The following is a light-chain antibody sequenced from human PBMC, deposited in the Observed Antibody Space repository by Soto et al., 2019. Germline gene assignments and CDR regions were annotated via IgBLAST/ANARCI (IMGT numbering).Light chain of an antibody. Sequence: QPVRTQPPSVSGAPGRRVTISCSRSSSNIGAHYDVHWYQQLPGTAPRLLIFDNTNRPSGVPDRFSASKSDTSASLTTSGLQADDEADYYCTSYSSSDIFYVFGTGTKVTVL. J-gene: IGLJ1*01. V-gene: IGLV1-40*01. CDR1: SSNIGAHYD. CDR2: DNT. CDR3: TSYSSSDIFYV.